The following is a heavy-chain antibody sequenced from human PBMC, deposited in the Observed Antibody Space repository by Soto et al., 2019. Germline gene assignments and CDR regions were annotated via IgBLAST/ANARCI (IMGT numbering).Heavy chain of an antibody. CDR1: GFTFSSHW. CDR2: INSDGSKT. D-gene: IGHD3-16*01. CDR3: ARDPELGAVRSLELAY. J-gene: IGHJ4*02. V-gene: IGHV3-74*01. Sequence: EVQLVESGGGLLQPGGSLRLSCAASGFTFSSHWMHWVRQAPGKGLVWVSRINSDGSKTDYADSVKGRFTISRDNAKNTLYLHMNSLRAEDTAVYYCARDPELGAVRSLELAYWGQGTLVTVSS.